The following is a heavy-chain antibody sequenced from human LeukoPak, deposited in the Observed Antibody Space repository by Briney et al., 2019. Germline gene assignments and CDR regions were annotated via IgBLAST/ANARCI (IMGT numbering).Heavy chain of an antibody. D-gene: IGHD3-10*01. CDR1: GGTFSSYA. CDR3: ANGGYYYGSGRFPRYYYYMDV. Sequence: GASVKVSCKASGGTFSSYAISWVRQAPGQGLEWMGGIIPIFGTANYAQKFQGRVTITADESTSTAYMELSSLRSEDTAVYYCANGGYYYGSGRFPRYYYYMDVWGKGTTVTISS. CDR2: IIPIFGTA. J-gene: IGHJ6*03. V-gene: IGHV1-69*01.